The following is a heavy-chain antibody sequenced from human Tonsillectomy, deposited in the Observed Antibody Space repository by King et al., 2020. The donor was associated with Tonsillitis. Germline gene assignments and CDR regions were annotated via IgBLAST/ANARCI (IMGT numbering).Heavy chain of an antibody. CDR3: ARDPYCSGGSCYYYLDY. D-gene: IGHD2-15*01. CDR1: GYTFTSYY. V-gene: IGHV1-46*01. Sequence: AQLVQSGAEVKKPGASVKVSCKASGYTFTSYYMHWVRQAPGQGLEWMGIINPSGGSTSYAQKFQGRVTMTRDTSTSTVYMELSSLRSEETAVYYCARDPYCSGGSCYYYLDYWGQGTLVTVSS. J-gene: IGHJ4*02. CDR2: INPSGGST.